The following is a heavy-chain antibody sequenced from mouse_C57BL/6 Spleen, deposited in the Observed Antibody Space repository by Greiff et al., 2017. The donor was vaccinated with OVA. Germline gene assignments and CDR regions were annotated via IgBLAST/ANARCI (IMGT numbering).Heavy chain of an antibody. Sequence: EVKVEESGGGLVQPGGSMKLSCAASGFTFSDAWMDWVRQSPEKGLEWVAEIRNKANNHATYYAESVKGRFTISRDDSKSSVYLQMNSLRAEDTGIYYCTTGGSSYGYYAMDYWGQGTSVTVSS. CDR2: IRNKANNHAT. V-gene: IGHV6-6*01. D-gene: IGHD1-1*01. J-gene: IGHJ4*01. CDR3: TTGGSSYGYYAMDY. CDR1: GFTFSDAW.